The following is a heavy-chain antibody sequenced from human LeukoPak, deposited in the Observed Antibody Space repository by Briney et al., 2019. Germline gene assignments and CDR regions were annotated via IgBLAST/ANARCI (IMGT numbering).Heavy chain of an antibody. Sequence: SETLSLTCTVSGGSISSSSYYWGWIRQPPGKGLEWIGSIYYSGSTYYNPSLKSRVTISVDTSKNQFSLKLSSVTAADTAVYYCARRGYDPYYYYYYYMDVWGKGTTVTISS. CDR3: ARRGYDPYYYYYYYMDV. J-gene: IGHJ6*03. D-gene: IGHD5-12*01. CDR1: GGSISSSSYY. V-gene: IGHV4-39*07. CDR2: IYYSGST.